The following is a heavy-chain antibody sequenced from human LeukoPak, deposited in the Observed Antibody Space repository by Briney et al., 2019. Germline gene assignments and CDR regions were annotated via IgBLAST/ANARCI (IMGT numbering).Heavy chain of an antibody. CDR3: VQGPAYYFDY. CDR2: ISGDGGST. V-gene: IGHV3-43*02. Sequence: GGSLRLSCAASGFTFDDYAMHWVRQAPGKGLEWVSLISGDGGSTYYADSVKGRFTISRDNSKNTLYLQMDSLRVEDTAIYYCVQGPAYYFDYWGQGTLVTVSS. CDR1: GFTFDDYA. J-gene: IGHJ4*02.